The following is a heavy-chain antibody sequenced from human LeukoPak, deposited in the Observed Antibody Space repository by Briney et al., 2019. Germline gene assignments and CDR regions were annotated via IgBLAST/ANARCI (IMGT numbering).Heavy chain of an antibody. V-gene: IGHV4-34*01. CDR3: AREKEYCSGGSCFEHNWFDP. Sequence: SETLSLTCAVYGGSFSGYYWSWIRQPPGKGLEWIGEINHSGSTNYNPSLKSRVTISVDTSKNQFSLKLSSVTAADTAVYYCAREKEYCSGGSCFEHNWFDPWGQGTLVTVSS. D-gene: IGHD2-15*01. J-gene: IGHJ5*02. CDR1: GGSFSGYY. CDR2: INHSGST.